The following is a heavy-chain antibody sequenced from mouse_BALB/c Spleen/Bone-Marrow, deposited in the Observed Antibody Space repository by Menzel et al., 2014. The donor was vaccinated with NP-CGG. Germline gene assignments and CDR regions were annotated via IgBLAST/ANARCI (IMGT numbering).Heavy chain of an antibody. D-gene: IGHD4-1*01. V-gene: IGHV5-17*02. CDR2: ISSGSSPI. CDR1: GFTFSSFG. CDR3: TREGNWEGFDY. Sequence: LVESGGGLVQPGGSRKLSCAASGFTFSSFGMHWVRQAPEKALEWVAYISSGSSPIFYADTVKGRFTISRENSKNTLFLQMTSLRSEDTAMYYCTREGNWEGFDYWGQGTTLTVSS. J-gene: IGHJ2*01.